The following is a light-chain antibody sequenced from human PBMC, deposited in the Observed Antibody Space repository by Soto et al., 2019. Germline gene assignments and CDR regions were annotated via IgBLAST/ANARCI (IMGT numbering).Light chain of an antibody. CDR2: GAS. V-gene: IGKV3-20*01. CDR1: QSVSNTY. CDR3: QQYGTSPPVYA. Sequence: EIVLTQSPGTLSLSPGERATLSCRTSQSVSNTYLAWYQQKPGQAPRLLIYGASSRAAGIPDRFSGGGSGTDFTLTISRLEPEDFAVYYCQQYGTSPPVYAFGQGTKLESK. J-gene: IGKJ2*01.